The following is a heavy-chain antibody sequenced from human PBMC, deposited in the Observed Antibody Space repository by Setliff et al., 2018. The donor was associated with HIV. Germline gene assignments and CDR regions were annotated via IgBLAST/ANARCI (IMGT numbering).Heavy chain of an antibody. Sequence: ASVKVSCKASGYTFTGYYIHWVRQAPGQGLEWMGWINPYSGRTHYAQKFQGWVAVARDTSITTAYMDLTNLKSDDTAVYYCARDRRGRGIEAAGPYYYFDSWGQGTLVT. V-gene: IGHV1-2*04. CDR2: INPYSGRT. D-gene: IGHD6-13*01. CDR1: GYTFTGYY. J-gene: IGHJ4*02. CDR3: ARDRRGRGIEAAGPYYYFDS.